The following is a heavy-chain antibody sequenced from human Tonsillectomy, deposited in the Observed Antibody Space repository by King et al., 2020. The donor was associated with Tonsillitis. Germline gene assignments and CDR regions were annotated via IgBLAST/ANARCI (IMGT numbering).Heavy chain of an antibody. V-gene: IGHV3-23*04. CDR3: AKVPTASSYYYSGMDV. CDR1: GFTFSSYV. Sequence: QLVQSGGGLVQPGGSLRVSCAASGFTFSSYVMNWVRQAPGKGLEWVSGISGSGGGTYYADSVKGRFTISRDNSKNTLFLQMNSLRPEDTAVYYCAKVPTASSYYYSGMDVWGQGTTVTVSS. D-gene: IGHD1-26*01. CDR2: ISGSGGGT. J-gene: IGHJ6*02.